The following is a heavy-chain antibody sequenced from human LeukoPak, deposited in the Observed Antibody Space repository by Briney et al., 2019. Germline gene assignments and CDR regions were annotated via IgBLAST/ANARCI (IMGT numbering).Heavy chain of an antibody. CDR2: IYYSGST. V-gene: IGHV4-61*01. J-gene: IGHJ4*02. D-gene: IGHD3-9*01. Sequence: SETLSLTCTVSGGSVSSGSYYWSWIRQPPGKGLEWIGYIYYSGSTNYNPSLKSRVTISVDTSKNQISLKLSSVTAADTAVYYCARGFDILTAPFDYWAQGTLVAVSS. CDR3: ARGFDILTAPFDY. CDR1: GGSVSSGSYY.